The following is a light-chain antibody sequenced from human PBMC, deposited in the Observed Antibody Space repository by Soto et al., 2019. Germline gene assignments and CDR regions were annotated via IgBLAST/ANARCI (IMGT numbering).Light chain of an antibody. V-gene: IGLV2-23*02. J-gene: IGLJ1*01. CDR3: CSYAGSSTVV. CDR1: SSDVGSYNL. Sequence: QSALTQPASVSVSPGQSITISCTGTSSDVGSYNLVSWYQHHPGKAPKLMIYEVSKRPSGVSNRFSGSKSGNTASLTISVLQAEDDADYYCCSYAGSSTVVFGTGTKLTVL. CDR2: EVS.